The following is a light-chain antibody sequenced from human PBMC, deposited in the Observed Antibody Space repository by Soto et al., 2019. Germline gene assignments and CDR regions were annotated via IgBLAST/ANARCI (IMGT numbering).Light chain of an antibody. CDR1: QCVNLK. Sequence: EIMMTQSQGTVSVSPGERATLSRTARQCVNLKLAWYQQKPGQPPRLLLCGAYTRATGIPVRFRDSGSWTDFTLTIRSMQSEDSSVYYCHQYNSWRRGTFGPGTQVEVK. CDR3: HQYNSWRRGT. CDR2: GAY. J-gene: IGKJ3*01. V-gene: IGKV3-15*01.